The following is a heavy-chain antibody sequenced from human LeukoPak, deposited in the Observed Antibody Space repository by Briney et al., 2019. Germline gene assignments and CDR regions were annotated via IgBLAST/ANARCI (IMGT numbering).Heavy chain of an antibody. CDR2: IVNNGGST. D-gene: IGHD3-16*02. V-gene: IGHV3-64*04. Sequence: PGGSLRLSCSASGFTFSSYAMHWVRQAPGKGLEYVSAIVNNGGSTFYADSVKGRFTVSRDNSKNTLYLQMNSLRAEDTAVYYCARDRVSSDYWGQGTLVIVSS. J-gene: IGHJ4*02. CDR3: ARDRVSSDY. CDR1: GFTFSSYA.